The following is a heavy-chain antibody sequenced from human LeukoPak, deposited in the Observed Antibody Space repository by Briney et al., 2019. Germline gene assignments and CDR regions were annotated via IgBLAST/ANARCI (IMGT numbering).Heavy chain of an antibody. CDR2: IIPIFGTA. D-gene: IGHD1-26*01. J-gene: IGHJ4*02. Sequence: SSVKVSCKASGGTFSSYAISWVRQAPGQGLEWMGGIIPIFGTANYAQKFQGRVTITTDESTSTAYMELSSLRSEDTAVYYCARVTRGAPWGSYYGYYFDYWGQGTLVTVSS. V-gene: IGHV1-69*05. CDR3: ARVTRGAPWGSYYGYYFDY. CDR1: GGTFSSYA.